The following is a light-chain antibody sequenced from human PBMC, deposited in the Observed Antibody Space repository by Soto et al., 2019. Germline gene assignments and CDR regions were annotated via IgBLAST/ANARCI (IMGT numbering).Light chain of an antibody. CDR2: GAS. Sequence: EIVMTQSPATLSVSPGERATLSCRASQSVSSNSAWYQQKPGQAPRLLIYGASIRATGIPARFSGSGYGTEFTLTISSLQSEDFAIYYCHQYNTWPLTFGGGTKVDIK. V-gene: IGKV3-15*01. CDR1: QSVSSN. CDR3: HQYNTWPLT. J-gene: IGKJ4*01.